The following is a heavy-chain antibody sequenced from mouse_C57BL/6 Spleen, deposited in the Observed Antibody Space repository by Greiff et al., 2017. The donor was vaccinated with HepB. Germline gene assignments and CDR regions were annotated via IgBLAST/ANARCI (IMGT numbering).Heavy chain of an antibody. V-gene: IGHV2-5*01. Sequence: VQVVESGPGLVQPSQSLSITCTVSGFSLTSYGVHWVRQSPGKGLEWLGVIWRGGSTDYNAAFMSRLSITKDNSKSQVFFKMNSLQADDTAIYYCAKNLGTAQAPWFAYWGQGTLVTVSA. D-gene: IGHD3-2*02. J-gene: IGHJ3*01. CDR3: AKNLGTAQAPWFAY. CDR1: GFSLTSYG. CDR2: IWRGGST.